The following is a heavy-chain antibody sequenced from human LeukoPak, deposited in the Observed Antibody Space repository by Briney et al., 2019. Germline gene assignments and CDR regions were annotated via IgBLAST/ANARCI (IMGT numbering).Heavy chain of an antibody. V-gene: IGHV1-46*01. CDR1: GYTFTRYY. CDR2: INPRGGTA. D-gene: IGHD3-22*01. Sequence: GASVKVSCKASGYTFTRYYMHWVRQAPGQGLEWMGIINPRGGTARYAQKFQGRVTMTRDTSTSTVYMEVSSLRSEDTAVYYCARLADYDSSGYLSYWGQGTLVTVSS. J-gene: IGHJ4*02. CDR3: ARLADYDSSGYLSY.